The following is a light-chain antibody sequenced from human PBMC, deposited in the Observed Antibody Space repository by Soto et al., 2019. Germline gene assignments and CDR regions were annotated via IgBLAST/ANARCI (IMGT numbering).Light chain of an antibody. Sequence: QSALTQPASVSGSPGQSITISCTGTSSDVCAHNHVSWYQKHPGKAPKLMIYEVSNRPSGVSNRFSGSKSGNTASLTISGLQAEDEADYYCISYTSSSIPYVFGPGTKLTVL. V-gene: IGLV2-14*01. J-gene: IGLJ1*01. CDR1: SSDVCAHNH. CDR2: EVS. CDR3: ISYTSSSIPYV.